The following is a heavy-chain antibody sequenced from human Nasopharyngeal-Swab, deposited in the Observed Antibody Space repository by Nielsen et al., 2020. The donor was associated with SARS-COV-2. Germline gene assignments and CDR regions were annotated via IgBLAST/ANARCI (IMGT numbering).Heavy chain of an antibody. CDR3: ARHTPNWGTDLGAMDI. CDR1: GGPISSSTYS. Sequence: SELLSSTCTAPGGPISSSTYSWGWIRQPPGKGLEWIGGIYYSGSTYYNPSLKSRVTISVDTTKNQFSLKLSSVTAADAAVCYCARHTPNWGTDLGAMDIWGQGTTVTVSS. J-gene: IGHJ6*02. CDR2: IYYSGST. D-gene: IGHD7-27*01. V-gene: IGHV4-39*01.